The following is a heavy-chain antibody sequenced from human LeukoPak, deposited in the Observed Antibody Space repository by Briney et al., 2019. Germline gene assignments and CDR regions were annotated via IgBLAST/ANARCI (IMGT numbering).Heavy chain of an antibody. Sequence: GESLKISCAASGFTFSSYVMHWVRQAPGKGLEWVAIIWYDGSNKYYADSVKGRFTISRDNSKNTLYLQMNSLRAEDTAVYYCARGVMYYDSSGYLFDYWGQGILVTVSS. CDR1: GFTFSSYV. CDR3: ARGVMYYDSSGYLFDY. J-gene: IGHJ4*02. V-gene: IGHV3-33*01. D-gene: IGHD3-22*01. CDR2: IWYDGSNK.